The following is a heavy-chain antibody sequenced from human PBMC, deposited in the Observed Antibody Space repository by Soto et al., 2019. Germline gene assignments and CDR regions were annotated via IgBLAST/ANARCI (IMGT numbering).Heavy chain of an antibody. CDR1: GFTFSSYG. V-gene: IGHV3-30*18. J-gene: IGHJ3*02. D-gene: IGHD6-19*01. CDR3: AKDHGSGWTYDAFDI. CDR2: ISYDGSNK. Sequence: SLRLSCAASGFTFSSYGMHWVRQAPGKGLEWVAVISYDGSNKYYADSVKGRFTISRDNSKNTLYLQMNSLRAEDTAVYYCAKDHGSGWTYDAFDIWGQGTMVPVSS.